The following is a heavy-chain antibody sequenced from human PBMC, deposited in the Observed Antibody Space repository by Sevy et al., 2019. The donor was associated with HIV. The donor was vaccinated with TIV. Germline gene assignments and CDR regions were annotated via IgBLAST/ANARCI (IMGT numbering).Heavy chain of an antibody. V-gene: IGHV3-30-3*01. D-gene: IGHD1-1*01. CDR2: ISFDRSNE. J-gene: IGHJ1*01. CDR3: ALERLSSAVAEYFHN. Sequence: GGSLRLSCAASGFTFNFFSMHRVRQAPRKGLEWVATISFDRSNEHYADSVKGRFTISRDNSKNSLFLQMNSLRADDSAVYYCALERLSSAVAEYFHNWGQGTLVTVSS. CDR1: GFTFNFFS.